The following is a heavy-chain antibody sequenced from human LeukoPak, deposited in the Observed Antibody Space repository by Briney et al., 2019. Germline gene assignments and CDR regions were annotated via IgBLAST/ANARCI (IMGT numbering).Heavy chain of an antibody. CDR1: GFTFSTYN. CDR3: AAHMVVQWYFDL. Sequence: GGSLRLSCAASGFTFSTYNMNWVRQAPGKGLEWVSSITSSSSYTFYADSVKGRFTISRDNAKNSLYLQMNSLRAEDTAVYYCAAHMVVQWYFDLWGRGTLVTVSS. CDR2: ITSSSSYT. J-gene: IGHJ2*01. V-gene: IGHV3-21*01. D-gene: IGHD2-15*01.